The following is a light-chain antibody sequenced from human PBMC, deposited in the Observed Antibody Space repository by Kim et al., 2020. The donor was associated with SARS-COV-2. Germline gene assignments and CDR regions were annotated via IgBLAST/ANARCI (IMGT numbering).Light chain of an antibody. Sequence: GQSITISCTGTSSDVGYYDYVSWYQQHPGKAPKLMIYDVTQRPSGVSSRFSGSKSGNTASLTISGLQAEDESDFYCSSYTTSNTLIFGGGTKLTVL. J-gene: IGLJ2*01. CDR1: SSDVGYYDY. CDR3: SSYTTSNTLI. CDR2: DVT. V-gene: IGLV2-14*03.